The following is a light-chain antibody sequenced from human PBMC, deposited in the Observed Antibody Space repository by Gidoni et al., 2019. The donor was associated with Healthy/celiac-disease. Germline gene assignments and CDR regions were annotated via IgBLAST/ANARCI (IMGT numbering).Light chain of an antibody. V-gene: IGLV1-44*01. Sequence: QSVLTQPPSASGTPGQRVTISCSGSSSNIGSNTVNWYHQLPGTAPKLLIYSNNQRPSGVPDRFSGSKSGTSASLAIRGLQSEDEADNYCAAWDDSLNGVVFGGGTKLTVL. CDR3: AAWDDSLNGVV. CDR1: SSNIGSNT. CDR2: SNN. J-gene: IGLJ2*01.